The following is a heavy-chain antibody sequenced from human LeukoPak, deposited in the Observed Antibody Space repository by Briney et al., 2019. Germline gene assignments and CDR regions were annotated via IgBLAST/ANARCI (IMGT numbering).Heavy chain of an antibody. Sequence: ASVKVSCKASGYTFTSYYMHLVRQAPGQGLEWMGVINPSGGSTSYAQKFQGRVTMTRDTSTSTVYMELSSLRSEDTAVYYCARGRTYYYASSGYYYYFDYWGQGTLVTISS. CDR3: ARGRTYYYASSGYYYYFDY. J-gene: IGHJ4*02. CDR2: INPSGGST. CDR1: GYTFTSYY. V-gene: IGHV1-46*01. D-gene: IGHD3-22*01.